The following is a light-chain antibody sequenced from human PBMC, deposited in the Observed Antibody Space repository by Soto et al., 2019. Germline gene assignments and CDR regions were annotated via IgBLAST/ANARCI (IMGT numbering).Light chain of an antibody. J-gene: IGLJ3*02. Sequence: QSVLTQPPSVSGAPGQRVTISCTGSSSNIGAGYYVHWYQQVTGTAPKLLIYVNNNRPSGVPDRFSGSKSGTSASLVITGLQAEDEADYYCQSYDSSLSASVFGGGTKLTVL. V-gene: IGLV1-40*01. CDR3: QSYDSSLSASV. CDR2: VNN. CDR1: SSNIGAGYY.